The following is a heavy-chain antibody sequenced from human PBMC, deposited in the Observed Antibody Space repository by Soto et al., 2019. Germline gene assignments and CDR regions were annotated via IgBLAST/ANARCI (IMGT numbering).Heavy chain of an antibody. CDR3: ARDQGIVGATRNSFDS. D-gene: IGHD1-26*01. Sequence: GASVKVSCKASGYTFTSYGISWVRQAPGQGLEWMGWISAYNGNTNYAQKLQGRVTMTTDTSTSTAYMELRSLRSDDTAVYYCARDQGIVGATRNSFDSRCQGPWVTVVS. J-gene: IGHJ5*01. CDR1: GYTFTSYG. V-gene: IGHV1-18*01. CDR2: ISAYNGNT.